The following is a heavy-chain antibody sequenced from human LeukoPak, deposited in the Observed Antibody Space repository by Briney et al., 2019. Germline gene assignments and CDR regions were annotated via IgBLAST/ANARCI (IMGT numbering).Heavy chain of an antibody. D-gene: IGHD3-10*01. J-gene: IGHJ3*02. CDR2: INSDGSST. V-gene: IGHV3-74*01. CDR1: GFTFSSYW. CDR3: AKDGGSNAFDI. Sequence: GGSLRLSCAASGFTFSSYWMHWVRQAPGKGLVWVSRINSDGSSTSYADSVKGRFTISRDNSKNTLYLQMNSLRAEDTAVYYCAKDGGSNAFDIWGQGTMVTVSS.